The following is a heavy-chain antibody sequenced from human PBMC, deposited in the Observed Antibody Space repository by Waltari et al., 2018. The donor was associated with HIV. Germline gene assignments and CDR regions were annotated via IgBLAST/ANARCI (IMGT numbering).Heavy chain of an antibody. J-gene: IGHJ6*02. V-gene: IGHV4-34*01. Sequence: QVQLRQWGAGLLKPSETLSLTCAVYGGSFSGSSWSWIRQPPGKGLEWIGEINHSVSTNYNPSHKSRVTISVDTSKNQFSQKLTSVTAADTAVFYCARARLVSRGQYCSTTSCLPHYYYYYGMDVWGQGTTVTVSS. D-gene: IGHD2-2*01. CDR2: INHSVST. CDR1: GGSFSGSS. CDR3: ARARLVSRGQYCSTTSCLPHYYYYYGMDV.